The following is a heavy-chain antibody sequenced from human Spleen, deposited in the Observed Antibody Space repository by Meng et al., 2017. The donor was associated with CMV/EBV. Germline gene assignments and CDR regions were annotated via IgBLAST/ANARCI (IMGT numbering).Heavy chain of an antibody. V-gene: IGHV3-11*04. CDR3: ARAYCGNVACAPSY. CDR1: GFTFGDYY. J-gene: IGHJ4*02. D-gene: IGHD2-21*01. CDR2: TSSSGSLK. Sequence: GGSLRLSCAASGFTFGDYYMSWIRQSPGKELEWISYTSSSGSLKYYADSVKGRFTISRDNAKNSLFLQMSPLRVEDTAVYYCARAYCGNVACAPSYWGQGSLVTVSS.